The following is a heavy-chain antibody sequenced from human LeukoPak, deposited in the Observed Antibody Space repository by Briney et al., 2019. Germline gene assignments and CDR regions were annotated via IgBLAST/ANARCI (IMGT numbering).Heavy chain of an antibody. J-gene: IGHJ4*02. V-gene: IGHV3-23*01. CDR3: ARLALVRGPSDY. CDR2: ISGPGSST. D-gene: IGHD2-21*01. CDR1: GFTFSNYA. Sequence: GGSLRLSCAASGFTFSNYAMSWVRQAPGKGLEWVSTISGPGSSTYSADSVKGRFTISRDNAKNSLYLQMNSLRAEDTAVYYCARLALVRGPSDYWGQGTLVTVSS.